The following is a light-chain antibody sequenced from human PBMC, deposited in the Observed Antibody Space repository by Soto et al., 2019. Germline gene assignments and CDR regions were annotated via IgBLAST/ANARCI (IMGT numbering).Light chain of an antibody. Sequence: QSALTQPASVSGSPGQSIAISCTGTSSDVGGYNFVSWYQHHSGKVPKLIIYDVNIRPSGVPHRFSGSKSGNTASLTISGLQAEDEADYYCTSYTTTSTLVFGGGTKVTVL. V-gene: IGLV2-14*01. CDR3: TSYTTTSTLV. CDR2: DVN. CDR1: SSDVGGYNF. J-gene: IGLJ3*02.